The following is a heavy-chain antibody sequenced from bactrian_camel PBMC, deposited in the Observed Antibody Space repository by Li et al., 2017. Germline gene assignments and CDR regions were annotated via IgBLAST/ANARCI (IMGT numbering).Heavy chain of an antibody. CDR1: TTSYSDYYC. CDR3: ATNRRWREYWDDVSEWQS. D-gene: IGHD7*01. J-gene: IGHJ6*01. CDR2: IHIPRPQD. Sequence: HVQLVESGGGSVQAGGSLRLSCRFSTTSYSDYYCMGWFRQAPGKEREGVAAIHIPRPQDYYSRAVEDRFTISADKANKMLYLQMSSLKPEDTAMYYCATNRRWREYWDDVSEWQSWGQGTQVTVS. V-gene: IGHV3S63*01.